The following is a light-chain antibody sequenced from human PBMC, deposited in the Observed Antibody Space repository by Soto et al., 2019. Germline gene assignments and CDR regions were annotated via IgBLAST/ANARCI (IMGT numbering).Light chain of an antibody. Sequence: QSALTQPASVSGSPGQSITISCTGTSSDVGGYNYVSWYQQHPGQAPKLMIYDVSNRPSGVSNRFSGSKSGNTASLTISGLQAEGEADYYCSSYTSSSTYVVFGGGTKVTVL. CDR2: DVS. J-gene: IGLJ2*01. CDR1: SSDVGGYNY. CDR3: SSYTSSSTYVV. V-gene: IGLV2-14*01.